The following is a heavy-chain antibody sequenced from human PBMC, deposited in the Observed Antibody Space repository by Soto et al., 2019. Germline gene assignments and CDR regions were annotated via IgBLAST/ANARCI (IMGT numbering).Heavy chain of an antibody. V-gene: IGHV1-69*04. D-gene: IGHD3-3*01. CDR1: GYTFTSYG. J-gene: IGHJ3*02. CDR2: ISANLGKA. Sequence: ASVKVSCKASGYTFTSYGISWVRQAPGQGLEWMGRISANLGKANYAQKFQGRVTITADKSTSTAYMELSSLRSEDTAVYYCAREPTYYDFWSGYYPPDAFDIWGQGTMVTVSS. CDR3: AREPTYYDFWSGYYPPDAFDI.